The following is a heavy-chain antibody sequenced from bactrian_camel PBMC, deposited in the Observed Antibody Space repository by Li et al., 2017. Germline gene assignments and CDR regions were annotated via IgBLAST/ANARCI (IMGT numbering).Heavy chain of an antibody. CDR1: GFTISSHS. CDR3: TSQPVYGGSSFGFTY. D-gene: IGHD6*01. Sequence: HVQLVESGGGSVQPGGSLRLSCAASGFTISSHSMSWVRQAPGKGLEWVSRIVSDGSNTYYADSVKGRFTVSRDNAKNEVALQMNSLKSDDTALYYCTSQPVYGGSSFGFTYWGQGTQVTVS. CDR2: IVSDGSNT. J-gene: IGHJ4*01. V-gene: IGHV3-2*01.